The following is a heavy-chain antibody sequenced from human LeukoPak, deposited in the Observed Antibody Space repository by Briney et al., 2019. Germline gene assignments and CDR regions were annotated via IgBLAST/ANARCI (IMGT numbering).Heavy chain of an antibody. CDR1: GGTFSSYA. CDR3: ARAVVLSPYYFDY. Sequence: ASVTVSCKASGGTFSSYAISWVRQAPGQGLEWMGRIIPILGIANYAQKFQGRVTITADKSTSTAYMELSSLRSEDTAVYYCARAVVLSPYYFDYWGQGTLVTVSS. CDR2: IIPILGIA. V-gene: IGHV1-69*04. J-gene: IGHJ4*02. D-gene: IGHD4-23*01.